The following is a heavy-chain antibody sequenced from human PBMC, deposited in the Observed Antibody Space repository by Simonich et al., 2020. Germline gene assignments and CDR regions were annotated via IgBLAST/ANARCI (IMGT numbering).Heavy chain of an antibody. V-gene: IGHV3-30*07. CDR3: ARDIVSFGSSWYAFDI. J-gene: IGHJ3*02. CDR1: GFTFSSYA. CDR2: ISYDGSNK. Sequence: QVQLVESGGGVVQPGRSLRLSCAASGFTFSSYAMHWVSQAPGNGLGCVAVISYDGSNKYYADSVKGRFTISRDNSKNTLYLQMNSLRAEDTAVYYCARDIVSFGSSWYAFDIWGQGTMVTVSS. D-gene: IGHD6-13*01.